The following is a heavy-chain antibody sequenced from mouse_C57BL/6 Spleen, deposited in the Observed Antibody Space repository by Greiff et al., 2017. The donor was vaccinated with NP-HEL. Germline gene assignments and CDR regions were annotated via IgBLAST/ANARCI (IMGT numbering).Heavy chain of an antibody. CDR1: GFTFNTYA. CDR2: IRSKSSNNAT. J-gene: IGHJ2*01. CDR3: VRDNSNYFDY. Sequence: EVKLVESGGGLVQPKGSLKLSCAASGFTFNTYAMHWVRQAPGKGLEWVARIRSKSSNNATYYADSVKDNISISKDDSQSILYLQMNNLKATDTAMYYCVRDNSNYFDYWGQGTTLTVSS. V-gene: IGHV10-3*01. D-gene: IGHD2-5*01.